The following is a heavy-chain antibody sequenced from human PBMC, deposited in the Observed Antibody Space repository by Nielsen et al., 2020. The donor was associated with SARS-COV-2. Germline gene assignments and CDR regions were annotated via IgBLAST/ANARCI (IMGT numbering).Heavy chain of an antibody. V-gene: IGHV3-21*01. D-gene: IGHD6-13*01. CDR3: ARDMTAAGTMVYYYYYYYMDV. J-gene: IGHJ6*03. CDR2: ISSSSSYI. CDR1: GFTFSSYS. Sequence: GGSLRLSCAASGFTFSSYSMNWVRQAPGKGLEWVSSISSSSSYIYYADSVKGRFTISRDNAKNSLYLQMNSLRAEDTAVYYCARDMTAAGTMVYYYYYYYMDVWGKGTTVTVSS.